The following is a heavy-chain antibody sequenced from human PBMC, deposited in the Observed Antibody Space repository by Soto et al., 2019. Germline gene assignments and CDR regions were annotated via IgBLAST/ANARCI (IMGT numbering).Heavy chain of an antibody. CDR1: GGSINSYGTGGRY. V-gene: IGHV4-31*03. Sequence: SETLSLTVSVSGGSINSYGTGGRYWSWIRQFPGKGLEWIGYIYYSGGTYYNPSLRSRVTISADTSKNQFSLRLSSVSAADTAVYYCARDDGALAVHPWGLGTLVTVSS. J-gene: IGHJ5*02. CDR3: ARDDGALAVHP. D-gene: IGHD6-19*01. CDR2: IYYSGGT.